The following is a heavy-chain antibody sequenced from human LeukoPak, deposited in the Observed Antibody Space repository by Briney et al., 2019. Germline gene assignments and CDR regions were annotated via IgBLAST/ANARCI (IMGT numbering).Heavy chain of an antibody. V-gene: IGHV4-31*01. CDR2: IYHSGSA. CDR1: GGSIGGGVYY. D-gene: IGHD3-10*01. CDR3: ARDGGGGSGSYARYLDS. Sequence: SETLSLTRSVSGGSIGGGVYYWSWIRQHPGKGLERIGYIYHSGSAYYNTSLNSQVTMSVDTSKNQLSLKVNSVTAADTAVYYCARDGGGGSGSYARYLDSWGQGILVTVSS. J-gene: IGHJ4*02.